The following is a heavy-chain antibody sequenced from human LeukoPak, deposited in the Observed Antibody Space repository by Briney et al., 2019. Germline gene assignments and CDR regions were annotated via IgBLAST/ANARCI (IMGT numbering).Heavy chain of an antibody. J-gene: IGHJ4*02. Sequence: PGGSLRLSCVPSGVPFSAYAMSSGCQAPGKGLEWVSIITDTGGNTYNTDSVKGRFTISRDSSQNTLYLQMNNLRAEDTALYYCAKGAYCGGDCSSFFDYWGQGTLVTVSS. D-gene: IGHD2-21*02. CDR1: GVPFSAYA. V-gene: IGHV3-23*01. CDR3: AKGAYCGGDCSSFFDY. CDR2: ITDTGGNT.